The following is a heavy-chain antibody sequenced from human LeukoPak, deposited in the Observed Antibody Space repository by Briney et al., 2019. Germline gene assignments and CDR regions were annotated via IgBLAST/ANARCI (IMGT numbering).Heavy chain of an antibody. CDR3: AKDGGGYYTWAFDY. D-gene: IGHD3-22*01. V-gene: IGHV3-23*01. CDR2: ISGSGGST. Sequence: GGTLRLSCAASGFSFSSYGMSWVRQAPGKGLEWVSGISGSGGSTYYADSVKGRFTISRDNSKNTLYLQMNSLRAEDTAVYYCAKDGGGYYTWAFDYWGQGTLVTVSS. CDR1: GFSFSSYG. J-gene: IGHJ4*02.